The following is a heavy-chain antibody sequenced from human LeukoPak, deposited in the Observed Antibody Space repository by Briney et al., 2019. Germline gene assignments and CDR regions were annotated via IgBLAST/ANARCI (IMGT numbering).Heavy chain of an antibody. V-gene: IGHV7-4-1*02. CDR1: GYTFTGHA. J-gene: IGHJ5*02. Sequence: ASVKVSCKASGYTFTGHAMNWVRQAPGQGPEWMGYINTKTGNPTYAQGFTGRFVFSLDTSVSTAYLQISSLKPEDTGVYYCAKGGGVAGTGMDPWGQGTLVTVSS. CDR3: AKGGGVAGTGMDP. CDR2: INTKTGNP. D-gene: IGHD3/OR15-3a*01.